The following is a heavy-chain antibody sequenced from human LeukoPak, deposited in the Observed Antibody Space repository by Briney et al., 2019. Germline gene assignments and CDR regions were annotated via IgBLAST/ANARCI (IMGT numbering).Heavy chain of an antibody. Sequence: GGSLRLSCAASGFTFSSYAMHWVRQAPGKGLEWVSVISYDGSNKYYADSVKGRFTISRDNSKNTLYLQMNSLRAEDTAVYYCARDYTDVLLCFGFDYWGQGTLVTVSS. CDR2: ISYDGSNK. CDR3: ARDYTDVLLCFGFDY. J-gene: IGHJ4*02. D-gene: IGHD3-10*01. CDR1: GFTFSSYA. V-gene: IGHV3-30-3*01.